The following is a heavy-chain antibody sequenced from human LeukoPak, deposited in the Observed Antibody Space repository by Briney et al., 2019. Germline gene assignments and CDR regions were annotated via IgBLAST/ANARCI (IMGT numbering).Heavy chain of an antibody. CDR1: GFTLNTHW. V-gene: IGHV3-7*03. D-gene: IGHD1-14*01. CDR2: IKQDGRDT. J-gene: IGHJ4*02. Sequence: GGSLRLSCAASGFTLNTHWMSWVRQAPGKGLEWVANIKQDGRDTYYVDSVKGRFTISRDNAKNSLNLQMNSLRAEDTAMYYCAREGDGALTYDYWGQGTLVTVSS. CDR3: AREGDGALTYDY.